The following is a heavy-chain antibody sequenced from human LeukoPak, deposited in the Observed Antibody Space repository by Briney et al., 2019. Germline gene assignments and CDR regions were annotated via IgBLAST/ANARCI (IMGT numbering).Heavy chain of an antibody. CDR3: ATTLHSGYYDLY. V-gene: IGHV3-23*01. CDR2: IGGSGAGT. Sequence: PGGPLRLSCAASGFTFSSSAMSWVRQAPGKGLEWVSGIGGSGAGTYYAVSVKGRFTISRDNSKNTLYLQMNSLRAEDTAVYYCATTLHSGYYDLYWGQGTLVTVSS. CDR1: GFTFSSSA. D-gene: IGHD3-22*01. J-gene: IGHJ4*02.